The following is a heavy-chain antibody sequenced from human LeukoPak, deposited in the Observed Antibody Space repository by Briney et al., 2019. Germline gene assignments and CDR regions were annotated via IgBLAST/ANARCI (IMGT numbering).Heavy chain of an antibody. Sequence: GGSLRLSCAASGFTFSSYAMHWVRQAPGKGLEWVAVISYDGSNKYYADSVKGRFTISRDNSKNTLYLQMNSLRAEDTAVYYCARDRVPGGPYYFDYWGQETLVTVSS. J-gene: IGHJ4*02. CDR2: ISYDGSNK. D-gene: IGHD3-16*01. CDR1: GFTFSSYA. V-gene: IGHV3-30-3*01. CDR3: ARDRVPGGPYYFDY.